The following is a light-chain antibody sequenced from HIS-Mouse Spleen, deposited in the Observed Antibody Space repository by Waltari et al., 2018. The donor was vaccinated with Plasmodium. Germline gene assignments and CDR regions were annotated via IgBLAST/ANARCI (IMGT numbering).Light chain of an antibody. CDR3: SSYAGSNNLV. CDR2: EVS. Sequence: QSALTQPPSASGSPGQSVTISCTGRSSDVGGYKYVSWYQQHPGKAPNLMIYEVSTRPSGVPDRFSGSKSGNTASLTVSGLQTEDEADYYCSSYAGSNNLVFGGGTKLTVL. CDR1: SSDVGGYKY. J-gene: IGLJ2*01. V-gene: IGLV2-8*01.